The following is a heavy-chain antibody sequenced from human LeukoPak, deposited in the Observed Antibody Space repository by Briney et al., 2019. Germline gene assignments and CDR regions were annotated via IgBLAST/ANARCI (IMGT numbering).Heavy chain of an antibody. D-gene: IGHD1-14*01. V-gene: IGHV4-59*08. Sequence: PSETLSLTCTVSGDSISSYYWSWIRQPPGKGLEWIGYIYYSGSTNYNPSLKGRVTISVDTSKNQFSLKLSSVTAADTAVYYCARVFQTEIPRVDYWGQGTLVTVSS. J-gene: IGHJ4*02. CDR3: ARVFQTEIPRVDY. CDR1: GDSISSYY. CDR2: IYYSGST.